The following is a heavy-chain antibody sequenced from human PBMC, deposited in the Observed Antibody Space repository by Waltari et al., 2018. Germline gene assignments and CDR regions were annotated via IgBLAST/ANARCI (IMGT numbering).Heavy chain of an antibody. Sequence: EVQLVESGGGPVKPGGSLRLSCAASGFTFSSYRMNWARQAPGKGLEWVSAFSSSSNFLYYAGSVKGRFTISRDNAKNSLYLHMNSLRAEDTAVYYCARDSSGWFFDYWGQGTLVTVSS. CDR2: FSSSSNFL. D-gene: IGHD6-19*01. CDR3: ARDSSGWFFDY. J-gene: IGHJ4*02. V-gene: IGHV3-21*02. CDR1: GFTFSSYR.